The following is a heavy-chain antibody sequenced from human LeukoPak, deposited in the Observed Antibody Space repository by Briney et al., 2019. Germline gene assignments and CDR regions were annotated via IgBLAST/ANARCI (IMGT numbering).Heavy chain of an antibody. J-gene: IGHJ4*02. CDR1: GYTLTEYY. Sequence: ASVKVSCKASGYTLTEYYIHWVRQAPGQGLEWMGFIIPDSGGTTYQQNFQGRVTMTRDTSISTFYMELCSLRPDDTAVYYCSTEDKYCTGANCGVFWGQGTLVTVSS. CDR3: STEDKYCTGANCGVF. V-gene: IGHV1-2*02. CDR2: IIPDSGGT. D-gene: IGHD2-8*02.